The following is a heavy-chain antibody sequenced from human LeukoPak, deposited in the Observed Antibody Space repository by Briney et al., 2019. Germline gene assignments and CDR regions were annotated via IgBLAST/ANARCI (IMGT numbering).Heavy chain of an antibody. CDR2: IGISSGNT. Sequence: GGSLRLSCAASGFTFSSYSMNWVRQAPGKGLEWISYIGISSGNTKYADSVKGRFTISGDKAKNSVYLQMNSLRVEDTDVYYCARGTKYAFDNWGQGTLVTVSS. J-gene: IGHJ4*02. CDR1: GFTFSSYS. CDR3: ARGTKYAFDN. V-gene: IGHV3-48*01. D-gene: IGHD2-2*01.